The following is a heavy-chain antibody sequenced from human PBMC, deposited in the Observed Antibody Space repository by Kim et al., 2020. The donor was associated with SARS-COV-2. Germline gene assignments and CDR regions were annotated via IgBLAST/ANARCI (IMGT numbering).Heavy chain of an antibody. CDR1: GFTVSSNY. D-gene: IGHD5-12*01. CDR3: ARDGGDSGYDDYYFDY. CDR2: IYSGGST. J-gene: IGHJ4*01. Sequence: GGSLRLSCAASGFTVSSNYMSWVRQAPGKGLEWVSVIYSGGSTYYADYVKGRFTISRDNSKNTQYLQMNSRRAEDTDVYYCARDGGDSGYDDYYFDYWGQGTLVTVSS. V-gene: IGHV3-66*01.